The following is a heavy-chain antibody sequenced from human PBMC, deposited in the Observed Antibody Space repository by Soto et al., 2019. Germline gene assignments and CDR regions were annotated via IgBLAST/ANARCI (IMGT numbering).Heavy chain of an antibody. J-gene: IGHJ6*03. CDR2: INHSGST. Sequence: SETLSLTCAVYGGSFSGYYWSWIRQPPGKGLEWIGEINHSGSTNYNPSLKSRVTISVDTSKNQFSLKLSSVTAADTAVYYCARVVPAAKEYYYYYMDVWGKGTTVTVSS. CDR1: GGSFSGYY. D-gene: IGHD2-2*01. CDR3: ARVVPAAKEYYYYYMDV. V-gene: IGHV4-34*01.